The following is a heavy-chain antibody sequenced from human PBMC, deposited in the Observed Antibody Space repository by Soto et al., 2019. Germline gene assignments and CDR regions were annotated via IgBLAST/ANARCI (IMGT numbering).Heavy chain of an antibody. CDR3: ATDGADQQLGY. CDR2: ISHSGDSI. J-gene: IGHJ4*01. D-gene: IGHD6-13*01. Sequence: EVQLVQSGGGSVQPGGSLRLSCITSGFDFSDYNLNWVRQAPGKGLEWVAYISHSGDSIYYADSVEGRFIISRDHAKKSLYLQMSSLSAADSAMYSGATDGADQQLGYWGQGTLVTVSS. V-gene: IGHV3-48*01. CDR1: GFDFSDYN.